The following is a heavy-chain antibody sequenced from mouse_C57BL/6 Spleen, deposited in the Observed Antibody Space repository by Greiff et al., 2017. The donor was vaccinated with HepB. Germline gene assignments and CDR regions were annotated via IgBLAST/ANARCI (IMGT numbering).Heavy chain of an antibody. CDR2: IYPGSGNT. CDR1: GYSFTSYY. D-gene: IGHD2-3*01. V-gene: IGHV1-66*01. J-gene: IGHJ1*03. Sequence: VQLQQSGPELVKPGASVKISCKASGYSFTSYYIHWVKQRPGQGLEWIGWIYPGSGNTKYNEKFKGKATLTADTSSSTAYMQLSSLTSEDSAVYYCARRRGRDGYCVGYFDVWGTGTTVTVSS. CDR3: ARRRGRDGYCVGYFDV.